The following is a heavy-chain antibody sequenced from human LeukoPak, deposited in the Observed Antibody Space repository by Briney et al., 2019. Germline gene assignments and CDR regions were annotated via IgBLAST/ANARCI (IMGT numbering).Heavy chain of an antibody. CDR2: IKEDGSEK. V-gene: IGHV3-7*05. J-gene: IGHJ4*02. CDR1: GFTFSGYW. D-gene: IGHD2-21*01. CDR3: VRDCGFHTFDY. Sequence: GGSLTLSCAASGFTFSGYWMTWVRQAPGKGLQYVVNIKEDGSEKYYVASVKGRFTISRDNTKNSLYLQMSSLRGDDTAVYYCVRDCGFHTFDYWGQGTLVTVSS.